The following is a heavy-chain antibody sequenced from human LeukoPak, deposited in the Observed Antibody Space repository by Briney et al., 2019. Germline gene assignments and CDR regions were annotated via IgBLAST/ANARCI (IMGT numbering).Heavy chain of an antibody. J-gene: IGHJ3*02. CDR3: ARRLRNSSGWYGGAFDI. CDR1: GYSFTSYW. D-gene: IGHD6-19*01. Sequence: GESLKISCKGSGYSFTSYWIGWVRQMPGKGLEWMGIIYPGDSDTRYSPSFQGQVTISADKSISTAYLQWSSLKASDTAMYYCARRLRNSSGWYGGAFDIWGQGTMVTVSS. CDR2: IYPGDSDT. V-gene: IGHV5-51*01.